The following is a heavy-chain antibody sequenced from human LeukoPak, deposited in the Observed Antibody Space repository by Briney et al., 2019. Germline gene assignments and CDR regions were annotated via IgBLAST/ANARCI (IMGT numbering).Heavy chain of an antibody. J-gene: IGHJ3*02. CDR1: GGSISSSNW. CDR2: IYHSGST. D-gene: IGHD1-26*01. Sequence: PSETLSLTCAVSGGSISSSNWWSWVRQPPGKGLEWIGEIYHSGSTNYNPSLKSRVTISADTSKNQFSLKLTSVTAADTAVYYCARHKRSGATRAGGLDIWGQGTMVSVSS. CDR3: ARHKRSGATRAGGLDI. V-gene: IGHV4-4*02.